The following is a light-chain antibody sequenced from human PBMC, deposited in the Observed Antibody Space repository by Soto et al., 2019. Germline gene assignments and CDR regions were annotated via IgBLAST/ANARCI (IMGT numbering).Light chain of an antibody. V-gene: IGLV1-44*01. J-gene: IGLJ2*01. CDR3: AAWDDTLNGL. CDR1: SSNIGSNS. CDR2: SNN. Sequence: HSVLTQPPSASATPGQRVTISCSGSSSNIGSNSVNWYQQLPGTAPKLLIHSNNQRPSGVPDRFSGSRSGTSASLAISGLQSEDEADYYCAAWDDTLNGLFGGGTKVTVL.